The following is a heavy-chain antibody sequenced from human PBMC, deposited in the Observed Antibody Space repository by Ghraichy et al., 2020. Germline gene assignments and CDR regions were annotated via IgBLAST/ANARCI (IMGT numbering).Heavy chain of an antibody. J-gene: IGHJ6*02. CDR3: ARELQYSYGMDV. CDR1: GYTFTNYD. Sequence: ASVKVSCKTSGYTFTNYDINWVRQATGQGPEWMGWMKPNSGKTGYIEKFQGRVTMTRDTSTNTAYMELSGLTSEDTATYYCARELQYSYGMDVWGQGTTITVSS. CDR2: MKPNSGKT. D-gene: IGHD4-11*01. V-gene: IGHV1-8*01.